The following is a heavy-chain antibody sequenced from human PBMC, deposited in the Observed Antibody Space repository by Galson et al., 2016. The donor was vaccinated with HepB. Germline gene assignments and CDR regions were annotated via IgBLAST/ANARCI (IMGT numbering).Heavy chain of an antibody. D-gene: IGHD6-19*01. J-gene: IGHJ5*02. CDR3: ARGWVKGFDP. CDR1: GYTFTNYA. V-gene: IGHV1-3*01. CDR2: INVVNGNT. Sequence: SVKVSCKASGYTFTNYAIHWVRQAPGQSLEYMGWINVVNGNTRLVPKFQARVTLNRDTSASTSYMEMSRLRFEDTAVFYCARGWVKGFDPWGQGTQVTVSS.